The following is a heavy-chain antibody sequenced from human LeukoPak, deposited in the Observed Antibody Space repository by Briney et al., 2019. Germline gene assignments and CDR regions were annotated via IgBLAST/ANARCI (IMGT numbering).Heavy chain of an antibody. Sequence: GGSLRLSCAASGFTFSSYGMHWVRQAPAKGVRWLAFIRYDETKTFYGDSVKGRFTISRDNSKNTLYLQMNSLRAEDTAVYYCAKSHLPNSYSGTYYCDYWGQGTQVTVSS. CDR3: AKSHLPNSYSGTYYCDY. V-gene: IGHV3-30*02. CDR2: IRYDETKT. D-gene: IGHD1-26*01. CDR1: GFTFSSYG. J-gene: IGHJ4*02.